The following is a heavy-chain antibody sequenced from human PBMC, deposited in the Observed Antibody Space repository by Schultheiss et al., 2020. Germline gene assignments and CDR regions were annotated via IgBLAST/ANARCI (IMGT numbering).Heavy chain of an antibody. J-gene: IGHJ6*02. CDR2: ISSISSYI. CDR1: GFTFSSYS. V-gene: IGHV3-21*01. CDR3: APMGWFGELMYYYYYGMDV. Sequence: GASLRLSCAASGFTFSSYSMNWVRQAPGKGLECVSSISSISSYIYYADPVEGRFTISRDNAKNSLYLQMNSLRAEDTAVYYCAPMGWFGELMYYYYYGMDVWGQGTTVTVTS. D-gene: IGHD3-10*01.